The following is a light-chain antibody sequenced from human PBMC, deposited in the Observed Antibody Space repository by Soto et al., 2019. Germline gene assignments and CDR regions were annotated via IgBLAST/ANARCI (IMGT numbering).Light chain of an antibody. CDR1: QGIGST. J-gene: IGKJ1*01. CDR2: DAS. V-gene: IGKV3-20*01. CDR3: QQYGSSPSWT. Sequence: EIVMTQSPATLSVSPGEGATLSCRASQGIGSTLAWYQHKPGQTPRLLIYDASTRATGVPARFSGSGSGTDFTLTISRLEPEDFAVYYCQQYGSSPSWTFGQGTKV.